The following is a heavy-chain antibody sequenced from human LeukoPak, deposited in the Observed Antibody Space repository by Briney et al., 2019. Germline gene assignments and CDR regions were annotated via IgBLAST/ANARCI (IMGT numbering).Heavy chain of an antibody. CDR3: ARDTGVVVAFDY. CDR1: GFTFINYA. CDR2: IGGSGGNT. J-gene: IGHJ4*02. Sequence: GGSLRLSCTASGFTFINYAMSWVRQAPGKGPEWVSIIGGSGGNTYYANSVKGRFTISRDTSKNTLYLQMNSLRAEDTAVYYCARDTGVVVAFDYWGQGALVTVSS. V-gene: IGHV3-23*01. D-gene: IGHD2-15*01.